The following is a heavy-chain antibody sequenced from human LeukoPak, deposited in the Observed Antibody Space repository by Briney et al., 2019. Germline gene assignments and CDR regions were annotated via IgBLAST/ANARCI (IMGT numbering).Heavy chain of an antibody. D-gene: IGHD6-13*01. Sequence: ASVKVSCKASGYTFTGYYMHWVRQAPGQGLEWMGWINPNSGGTNYAQKFQGRVTMTRDTSISTAYMELSRLRSDDTAVYYCARGYSSSWAEYFQHWGQGTLVTVSS. CDR2: INPNSGGT. J-gene: IGHJ1*01. CDR3: ARGYSSSWAEYFQH. V-gene: IGHV1-2*02. CDR1: GYTFTGYY.